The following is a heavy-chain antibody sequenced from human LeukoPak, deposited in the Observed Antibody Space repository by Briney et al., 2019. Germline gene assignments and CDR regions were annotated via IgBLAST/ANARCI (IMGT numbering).Heavy chain of an antibody. CDR2: MYYSGST. CDR3: ARPYYYDSRIDP. J-gene: IGHJ5*02. Sequence: SQTLSLTCTVSGGSISSGDYYWSWIRQPPGKGLGWIAYMYYSGSTYYNPSLKSRVTMSADTSKNQLSLKLSSVTAADTSVYYCARPYYYDSRIDPWGQGILVTVSS. D-gene: IGHD3-22*01. CDR1: GGSISSGDYY. V-gene: IGHV4-30-4*01.